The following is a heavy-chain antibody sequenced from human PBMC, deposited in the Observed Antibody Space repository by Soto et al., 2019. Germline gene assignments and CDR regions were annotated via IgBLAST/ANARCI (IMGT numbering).Heavy chain of an antibody. CDR1: GGSISSGGYY. Sequence: SETLSLTCTVSGGSISSGGYYWSWIRQHPGKGLEWIGYIYYSGSTYYNPSLKSRVTISVDTSKNQFSLKLSSVTAADTAVYYCARDLLTDCSGGSCYSYYYYGMDVWGQGTTVTVSS. D-gene: IGHD2-15*01. CDR2: IYYSGST. V-gene: IGHV4-31*03. CDR3: ARDLLTDCSGGSCYSYYYYGMDV. J-gene: IGHJ6*02.